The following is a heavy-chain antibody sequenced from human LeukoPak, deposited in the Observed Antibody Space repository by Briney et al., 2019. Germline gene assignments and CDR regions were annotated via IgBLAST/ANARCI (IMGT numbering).Heavy chain of an antibody. V-gene: IGHV3-66*04. D-gene: IGHD7-27*01. CDR2: IYSGGRT. CDR1: GFNVSSSY. Sequence: GGSLRLSCAASGFNVSSSYMNWVRQAPGKGLEWVSIIYSGGRTYYVDSVKGRFTISKDNSKNTLSLQMNSLRPGDTAVYYCARRTGGDTCWGQGTRVTVSS. CDR3: ARRTGGDTC. J-gene: IGHJ4*02.